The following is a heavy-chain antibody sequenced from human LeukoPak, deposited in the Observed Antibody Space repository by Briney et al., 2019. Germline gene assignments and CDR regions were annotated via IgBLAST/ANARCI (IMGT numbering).Heavy chain of an antibody. D-gene: IGHD3-16*01. V-gene: IGHV1-8*01. Sequence: ASVKVSCKASGYTFTSYDINWVRQATGQGLEWMGWMNPNSGNTDYAQKFQGRVTMTRNTSISTAYMELSSLRSEYTAVYYCAREGGSIDWFGPWGQGTLVTVSS. CDR1: GYTFTSYD. J-gene: IGHJ5*02. CDR2: MNPNSGNT. CDR3: AREGGSIDWFGP.